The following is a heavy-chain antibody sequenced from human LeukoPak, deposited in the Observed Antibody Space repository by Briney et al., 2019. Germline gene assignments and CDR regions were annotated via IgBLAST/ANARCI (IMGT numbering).Heavy chain of an antibody. CDR1: GFSIRNYW. J-gene: IGHJ4*02. V-gene: IGHV3-7*01. Sequence: PGGSLRLSCAASGFSIRNYWMNWVRQARGKALEWVAKIKPDRSEHKYVADVKGRVTISRDHANNSLLLQMNSLRDEDTAVYYCARGVWAPFHSWGEGTLVSVSS. D-gene: IGHD7-27*01. CDR3: ARGVWAPFHS. CDR2: IKPDRSEH.